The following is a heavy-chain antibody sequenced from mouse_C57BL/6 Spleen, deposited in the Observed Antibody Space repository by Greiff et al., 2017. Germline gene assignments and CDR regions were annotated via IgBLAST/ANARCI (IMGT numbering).Heavy chain of an antibody. CDR2: ISYDGSN. D-gene: IGHD1-1*01. CDR1: GYSITSGYY. Sequence: EVQLQESGPGLVKPSQSLSLTCSVTGYSITSGYYWNWIRQFPGNKLEWMGYISYDGSNNYNPSLKNRISITRDTSKNQFFLKLNSVTTEDTATYYCARLTTVVGAMDYWGQGTSVTVSS. J-gene: IGHJ4*01. CDR3: ARLTTVVGAMDY. V-gene: IGHV3-6*01.